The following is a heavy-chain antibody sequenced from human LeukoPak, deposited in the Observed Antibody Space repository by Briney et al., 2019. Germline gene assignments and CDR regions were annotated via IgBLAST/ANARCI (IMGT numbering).Heavy chain of an antibody. J-gene: IGHJ4*02. D-gene: IGHD6-13*01. CDR3: ARGYRGAAAGTDFDY. CDR2: IYHSGST. CDR1: GYSISSGYY. Sequence: SETLSLTCTVSGYSISSGYYWGWIRQPPGEGLEWIGSIYHSGSTYYNPSLKSRVTISVDTSKNQFSLQLNSVTPEDTAVYYCARGYRGAAAGTDFDYWGQGTLVTVSS. V-gene: IGHV4-38-2*02.